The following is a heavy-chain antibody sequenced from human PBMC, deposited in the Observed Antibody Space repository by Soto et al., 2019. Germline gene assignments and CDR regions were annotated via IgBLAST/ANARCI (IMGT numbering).Heavy chain of an antibody. V-gene: IGHV3-64*01. Sequence: SLRLSCAASGFTFSSYAMHWVRQAPGKGLEFVSAVSTDGGSGYYANSVRGRFTISRDNSKNTLYLQMNSLRPEDMAVYYCARQYCSRASCNTPFDYWGQGTPVTVSS. CDR1: GFTFSSYA. CDR2: VSTDGGSG. CDR3: ARQYCSRASCNTPFDY. D-gene: IGHD2-2*02. J-gene: IGHJ4*02.